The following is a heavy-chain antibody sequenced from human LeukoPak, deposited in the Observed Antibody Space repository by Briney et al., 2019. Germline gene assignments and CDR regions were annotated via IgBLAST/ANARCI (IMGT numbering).Heavy chain of an antibody. Sequence: GGSLRLSCAASGFTFSSYAMSWVRQAPGKGLEWVSAISGSGGSTYYADSVKGRFTISRDNSKNTLHLQMNSLRAEDTAVYYGANSYCSIPSCYLYYFDYWGQGTLVTVSS. CDR3: ANSYCSIPSCYLYYFDY. J-gene: IGHJ4*02. D-gene: IGHD2-2*01. V-gene: IGHV3-23*01. CDR2: ISGSGGST. CDR1: GFTFSSYA.